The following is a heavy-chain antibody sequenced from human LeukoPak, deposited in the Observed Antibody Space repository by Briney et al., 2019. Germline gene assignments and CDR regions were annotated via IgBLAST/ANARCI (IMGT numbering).Heavy chain of an antibody. CDR1: GYTFTGYY. Sequence: ASXXVSCKASGYTFTGYYMHWVRQAPGQGLEWMGRINPNSGGTNYAQKFQGRVTMTRDTSISTAYMELSRLRSDDTAVYYCARDWPNSSSCPWGQGTLVTVSS. J-gene: IGHJ5*02. CDR3: ARDWPNSSSCP. CDR2: INPNSGGT. V-gene: IGHV1-2*06. D-gene: IGHD6-13*01.